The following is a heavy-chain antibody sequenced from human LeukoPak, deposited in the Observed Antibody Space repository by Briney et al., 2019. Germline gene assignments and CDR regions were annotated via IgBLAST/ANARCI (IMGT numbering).Heavy chain of an antibody. D-gene: IGHD2-2*02. CDR1: GGSLSGYY. J-gene: IGHJ5*02. CDR2: INHSGST. CDR3: ARGREVPAAIHGGWFDP. Sequence: SETLSLTCAVYGGSLSGYYWSWIRQPPGKGLEWIGEINHSGSTNYNPSLKSRVTISVDTSKNQFSLKLSSVTAADTAVYYCARGREVPAAIHGGWFDPWGQGTLVTVSS. V-gene: IGHV4-34*01.